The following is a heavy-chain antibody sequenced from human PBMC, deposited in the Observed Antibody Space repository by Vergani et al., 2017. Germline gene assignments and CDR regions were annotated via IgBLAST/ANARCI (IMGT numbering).Heavy chain of an antibody. CDR1: GGTFSSYA. Sequence: QVQLVQSGAEVKKPGSSVKVSCKASGGTFSSYAISWVRQAPGQGLEWMGRIIPILGTANYAQKFQGRVTITADESTSTAYMELSSLRSEDTAVYYCARGQDIVVVPAARVDWCEPGGQGTLVTVSS. D-gene: IGHD2-2*01. CDR2: IIPILGTA. V-gene: IGHV1-69*11. J-gene: IGHJ5*02. CDR3: ARGQDIVVVPAARVDWCEP.